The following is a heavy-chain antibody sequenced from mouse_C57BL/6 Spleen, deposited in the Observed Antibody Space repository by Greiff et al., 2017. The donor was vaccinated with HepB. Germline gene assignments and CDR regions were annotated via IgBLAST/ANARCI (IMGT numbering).Heavy chain of an antibody. D-gene: IGHD2-3*01. Sequence: EVHLVESGGGLVQPGGSLKLSCAASGFTFSDYYMYWVRQTPEKRLEWVAYISNGGGSTYYPDTVKGRFTISRDNAKNTLYLQMSRLKSEDTAMYYCARRADGYYPYWYFDVWGTGTTVTVSS. CDR1: GFTFSDYY. CDR3: ARRADGYYPYWYFDV. V-gene: IGHV5-12*01. J-gene: IGHJ1*03. CDR2: ISNGGGST.